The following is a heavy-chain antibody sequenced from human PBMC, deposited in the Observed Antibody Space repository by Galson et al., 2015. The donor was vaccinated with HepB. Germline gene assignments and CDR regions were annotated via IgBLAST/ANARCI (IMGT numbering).Heavy chain of an antibody. CDR2: TYYRSKWYN. V-gene: IGHV6-1*01. CDR3: AREVGDATMVRELDY. D-gene: IGHD3-10*01. CDR1: GDSVSSYSAA. Sequence: CAISGDSVSSYSAAWNWIRQSPSRGLEWLGRTYYRSKWYNDYAVSVKSRITINPATSKNQFSLQLNSVTPEDTAGYYCAREVGDATMVRELDYWGQGTLVTVSS. J-gene: IGHJ4*02.